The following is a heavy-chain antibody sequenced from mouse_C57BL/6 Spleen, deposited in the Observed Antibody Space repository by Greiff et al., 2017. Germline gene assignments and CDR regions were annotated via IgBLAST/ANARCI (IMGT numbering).Heavy chain of an antibody. J-gene: IGHJ1*03. V-gene: IGHV1-81*01. CDR3: ARSGLASTTRYFDV. D-gene: IGHD1-1*01. Sequence: QVQLQQSGAELARPGASVKLSCKASGYTFTSYGISWVKQRTGQGLEWIGEIYPRSGNTYYNEKFKGKATLTADKSSSTAYMELRSLTSEDSAVYVCARSGLASTTRYFDVWGTGTTVTVSS. CDR2: IYPRSGNT. CDR1: GYTFTSYG.